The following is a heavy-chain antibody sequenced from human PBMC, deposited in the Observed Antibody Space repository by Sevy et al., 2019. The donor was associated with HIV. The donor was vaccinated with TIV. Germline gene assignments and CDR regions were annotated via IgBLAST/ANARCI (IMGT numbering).Heavy chain of an antibody. CDR2: IWHDGSNK. D-gene: IGHD4-4*01. CDR3: ARETDNSARWLDP. CDR1: GFTFSFHG. J-gene: IGHJ5*02. V-gene: IGHV3-30*02. Sequence: GGSLRLSCAASGFTFSFHGMHWVRQAPGKGLEWVAFIWHDGSNKYFADSVKGRFTISRDNSKNTLFLQMNSLTLEDTAVYYCARETDNSARWLDPWGQGTLVTVSS.